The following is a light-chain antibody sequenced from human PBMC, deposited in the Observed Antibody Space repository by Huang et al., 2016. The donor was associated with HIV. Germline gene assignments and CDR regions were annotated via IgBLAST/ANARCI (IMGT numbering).Light chain of an antibody. J-gene: IGKJ4*01. CDR3: QQRSSWLLT. V-gene: IGKV3-11*01. Sequence: EIVLTQSPATLSLSPGERATLSCRASQSVSSFLAVYQQKPGQAPRLLIYDASNRATVIPARFSGSGSGTDFTLTISSLEPEDFAVYYCQQRSSWLLTFGGGTKVAIK. CDR1: QSVSSF. CDR2: DAS.